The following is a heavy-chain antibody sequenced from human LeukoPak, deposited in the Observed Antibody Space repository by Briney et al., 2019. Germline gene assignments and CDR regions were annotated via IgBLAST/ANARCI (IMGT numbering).Heavy chain of an antibody. CDR2: IYYSGNT. CDR3: ARRHTGSGRMDV. V-gene: IGHV4-59*08. CDR1: GGSISSDY. J-gene: IGHJ6*02. D-gene: IGHD3-10*01. Sequence: SETLSLTCTVSGGSISSDYWSWIRQPPGKGLEWIGNIYYSGNTISNPSLKSRVTLSVDRSKNQFSLKVTSATAAATAVYYCARRHTGSGRMDVWGQGTTVTVS.